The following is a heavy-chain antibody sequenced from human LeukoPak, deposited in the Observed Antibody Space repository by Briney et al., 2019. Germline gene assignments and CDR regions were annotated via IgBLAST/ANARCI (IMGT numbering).Heavy chain of an antibody. CDR1: GFTFSNYG. CDR2: IRYDGSNK. J-gene: IGHJ4*02. V-gene: IGHV3-30*02. D-gene: IGHD4-23*01. Sequence: GESLRLSCAASGFTFSNYGMHWVRQAPGKGLEGVSFIRYDGSNKYYADSVKGRFTISRHNSKNTLFLQMNSLRAEDTAVYYCAKALTTVVTPLDYWGPGTLVTVSS. CDR3: AKALTTVVTPLDY.